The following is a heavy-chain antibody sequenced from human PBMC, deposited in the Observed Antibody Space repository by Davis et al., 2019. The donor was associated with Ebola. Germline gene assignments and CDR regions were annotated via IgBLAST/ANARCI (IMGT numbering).Heavy chain of an antibody. CDR3: TLLQEHL. V-gene: IGHV3-13*01. Sequence: GGSLRLSCAASGFTFSSYSMNWVRQAPGKGLEWVSTIGTAGDAYYPSSVKGRFTISRENAKNSLYLQMNSLHQGPIGLPPGTLLQEHLWG. CDR1: GFTFSSYS. CDR2: IGTAGDA. J-gene: IGHJ6*01.